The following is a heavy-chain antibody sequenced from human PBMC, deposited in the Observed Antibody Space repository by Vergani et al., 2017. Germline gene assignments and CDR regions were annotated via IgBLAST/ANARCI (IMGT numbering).Heavy chain of an antibody. CDR1: GFTFSSYA. D-gene: IGHD5-18*01. J-gene: IGHJ6*03. V-gene: IGHV3-23*01. CDR3: AKDSGIQLWSTGFYYYYMDV. Sequence: EVQLLESGGGLVQPGGSLRLSCAASGFTFSSYAMSWVRQAPGKGLEWVSAISGSGGSTYYADSVKGRFTISRDNSKNTLYLQMNSLRAEDTAVYYCAKDSGIQLWSTGFYYYYMDVWGKGP. CDR2: ISGSGGST.